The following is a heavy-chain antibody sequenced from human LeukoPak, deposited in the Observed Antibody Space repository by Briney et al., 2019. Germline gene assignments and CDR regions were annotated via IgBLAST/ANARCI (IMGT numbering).Heavy chain of an antibody. Sequence: GASVKVSCKASGGTFSSYAIRWVRQAPGQGLEWMGRIIPILGIANYAQKFQGRVTITADKSTSTAYMELSSLRSEDTAVYYCARPSSIAARPQFDYWGQGTLVTVSS. CDR3: ARPSSIAARPQFDY. V-gene: IGHV1-69*04. J-gene: IGHJ4*02. CDR1: GGTFSSYA. CDR2: IIPILGIA. D-gene: IGHD6-6*01.